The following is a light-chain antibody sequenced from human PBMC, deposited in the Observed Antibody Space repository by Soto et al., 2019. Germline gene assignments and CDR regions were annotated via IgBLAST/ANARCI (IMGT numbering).Light chain of an antibody. J-gene: IGLJ1*01. V-gene: IGLV2-14*01. Sequence: QSVLTQPASVSGSPGQSITISCTGTSSDVGGYNYVSWYQQHPGKAPKLMIYDVSNRPSGVFNRFSGSKSGNTASMTISGLQAEDEADYYCSSYTSSSTPYVFGTGTKVTV. CDR2: DVS. CDR3: SSYTSSSTPYV. CDR1: SSDVGGYNY.